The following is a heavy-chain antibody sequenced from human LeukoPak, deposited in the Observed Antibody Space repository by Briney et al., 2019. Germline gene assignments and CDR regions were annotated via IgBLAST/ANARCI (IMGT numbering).Heavy chain of an antibody. CDR1: GYTLTELS. V-gene: IGHV1-24*01. J-gene: IGHJ5*02. D-gene: IGHD4-23*01. CDR3: ARGTTVVTPWFDP. CDR2: FDPEDGET. Sequence: GASVKVSCKVSGYTLTELSMRWVRQAPGKGLEWMGGFDPEDGETIYAQKFQGRVTMTEDTSTDTAYMELSSLRSDDTAVYYCARGTTVVTPWFDPWGQGTLVTVSS.